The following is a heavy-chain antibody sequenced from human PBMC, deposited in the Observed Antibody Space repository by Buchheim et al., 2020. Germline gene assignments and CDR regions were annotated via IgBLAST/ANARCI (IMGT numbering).Heavy chain of an antibody. CDR1: GFTFTSYA. Sequence: QVQLVQSGAEVKKPGASLRISCETSGFTFTSYALHWVRQAPGQRLEWMGWIVAVNGNTKYSQKFQGRVTFTRDTSTSTVSIDLSSLIPEDTAVYYCARERSGNYDNWGQGT. V-gene: IGHV1-3*01. D-gene: IGHD4-23*01. J-gene: IGHJ4*02. CDR2: IVAVNGNT. CDR3: ARERSGNYDN.